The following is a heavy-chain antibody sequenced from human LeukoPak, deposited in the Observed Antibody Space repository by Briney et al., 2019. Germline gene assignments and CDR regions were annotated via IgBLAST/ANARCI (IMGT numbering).Heavy chain of an antibody. J-gene: IGHJ4*02. V-gene: IGHV3-21*01. CDR1: GFTFSSYS. D-gene: IGHD6-13*01. CDR2: ISSSSSYI. Sequence: GGSLRLSCAASGFTFSSYSMNWVRQAPGKGLEWVSSISSSSSYIYYADSVKGRFTISRDNAKNSLYLQMNSLRAEDTAVYYCARVLPWAAAGPFDYWGQGTLVTVSS. CDR3: ARVLPWAAAGPFDY.